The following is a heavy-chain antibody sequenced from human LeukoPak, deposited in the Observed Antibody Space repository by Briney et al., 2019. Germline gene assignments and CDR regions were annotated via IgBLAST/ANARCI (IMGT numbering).Heavy chain of an antibody. CDR2: IYYSGST. J-gene: IGHJ5*02. V-gene: IGHV4-31*03. CDR1: GGSISSGGYY. Sequence: SETLSLTCTVSGGSISSGGYYWSWIRQHPGKGLEWIGYIYYSGSTYYNPSLKSRVTISVDTSKNQFSLKLSSVTAADTAVYYCARGTKNWFDPWGQGTLVTVSS. CDR3: ARGTKNWFDP.